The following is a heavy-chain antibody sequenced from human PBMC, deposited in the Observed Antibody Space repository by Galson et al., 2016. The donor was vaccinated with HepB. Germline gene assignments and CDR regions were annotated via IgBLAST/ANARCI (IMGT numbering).Heavy chain of an antibody. J-gene: IGHJ6*02. Sequence: SLRLSCAASGFTFSAYGMHWVRQAPGKGLEWLAIISYDGSVKYSADSVKGRFTISRDNAKNTVYLQMNSLRPEDTAVYYCAKGLGSLAWLIYGMDVWGPGTTVTVSS. CDR2: ISYDGSVK. CDR3: AKGLGSLAWLIYGMDV. D-gene: IGHD3-3*01. V-gene: IGHV3-30*18. CDR1: GFTFSAYG.